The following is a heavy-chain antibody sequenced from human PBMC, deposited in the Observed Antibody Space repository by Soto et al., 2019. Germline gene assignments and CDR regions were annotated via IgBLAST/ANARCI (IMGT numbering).Heavy chain of an antibody. CDR2: INAGNGNT. Sequence: ASVKVSCKASGYTFTSYAMHWVRQAPGQRLEWVGWINAGNGNTKYSQKFQGRVTITRGTSASTAYMELSSLRSEDTAVYYCAGAIGTMVRGVPAAFEIWGQGTTVTVPS. CDR3: AGAIGTMVRGVPAAFEI. J-gene: IGHJ3*02. D-gene: IGHD3-10*01. CDR1: GYTFTSYA. V-gene: IGHV1-3*01.